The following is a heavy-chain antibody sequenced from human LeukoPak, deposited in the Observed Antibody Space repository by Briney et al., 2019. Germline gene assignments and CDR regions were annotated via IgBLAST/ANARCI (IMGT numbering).Heavy chain of an antibody. J-gene: IGHJ4*02. D-gene: IGHD2-21*01. Sequence: KPSETLSLTXAVYGGSFSGYYWSWIRQSPGKGLEWLGEINHSGSTNYNPSLKSRVTISVDTSKNQFSLKLSSVTAADTAVYYCARGDPTYCGGDCYPLGYWGQGTLVTVSS. V-gene: IGHV4-34*01. CDR3: ARGDPTYCGGDCYPLGY. CDR2: INHSGST. CDR1: GGSFSGYY.